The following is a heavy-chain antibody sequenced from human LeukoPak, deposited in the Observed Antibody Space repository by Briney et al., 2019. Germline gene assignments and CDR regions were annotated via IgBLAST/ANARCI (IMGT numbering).Heavy chain of an antibody. CDR3: ARDDDSSGYVLDY. V-gene: IGHV3-74*01. CDR2: INSDGSST. Sequence: PGGSLRLSCAASGFTFSSYAMSWVRQAPGKGLVWVSRINSDGSSTSYADSVKGRFTISRDNAKNTLYLQMNSLRAEDTAVYYCARDDDSSGYVLDYWGQGTLVTVSS. D-gene: IGHD3-22*01. CDR1: GFTFSSYA. J-gene: IGHJ4*02.